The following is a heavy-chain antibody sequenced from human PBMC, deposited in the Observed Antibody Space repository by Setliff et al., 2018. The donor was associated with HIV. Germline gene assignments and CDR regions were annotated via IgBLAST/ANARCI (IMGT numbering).Heavy chain of an antibody. Sequence: ASVKVSCKTSGFTFTAYYMHWVRQAPGQGLEWMGWINPSGGSTSYAQTFQGRVTMTRDTSTSTVYMELSSLRSEDTAVYYCARNPRIAVAGTDYYYYMDVWGKGTTVTVSS. D-gene: IGHD6-19*01. J-gene: IGHJ6*03. CDR2: INPSGGST. CDR3: ARNPRIAVAGTDYYYYMDV. CDR1: GFTFTAYY. V-gene: IGHV1-46*01.